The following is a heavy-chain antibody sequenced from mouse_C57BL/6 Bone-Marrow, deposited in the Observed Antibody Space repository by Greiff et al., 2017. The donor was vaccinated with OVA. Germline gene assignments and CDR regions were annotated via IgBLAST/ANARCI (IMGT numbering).Heavy chain of an antibody. CDR3: TTYRY. CDR1: CFNIKDDY. J-gene: IGHJ2*01. CDR2: IDPENGDT. Sequence: EVQLVESGAELVRPGASVKLSCTASCFNIKDDYMHWVKERPEQGLEWIGWIDPENGDTEYASKFQGKATITADTSSKTVYLHLSSLTSEDTAVYYCTTYRYWGQGTPLTVSS. V-gene: IGHV14-4*01.